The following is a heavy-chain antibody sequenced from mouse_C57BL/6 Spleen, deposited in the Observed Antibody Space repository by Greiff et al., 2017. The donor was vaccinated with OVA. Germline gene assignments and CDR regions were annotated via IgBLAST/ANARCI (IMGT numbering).Heavy chain of an antibody. CDR3: ARVDGYSCFTY. D-gene: IGHD2-3*01. CDR1: GFTFSDYY. CDR2: INYDGSST. Sequence: EVQRVESEGGLVQPGSSMKLSCTASGFTFSDYYMAWVRQVPEKGLEWVANINYDGSSTYYLDSLKSRFIISRDNAKNILYLQMSSLKSEDTATYYCARVDGYSCFTYWGQGTLVTVSA. J-gene: IGHJ3*01. V-gene: IGHV5-16*01.